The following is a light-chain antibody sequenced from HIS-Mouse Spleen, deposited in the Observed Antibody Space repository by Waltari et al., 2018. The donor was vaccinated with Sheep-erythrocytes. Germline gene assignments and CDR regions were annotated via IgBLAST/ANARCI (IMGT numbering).Light chain of an antibody. CDR2: DVS. CDR3: CSYAGSYNHV. V-gene: IGLV2-11*01. CDR1: SSHVCGYNY. J-gene: IGLJ1*01. Sequence: QSALTQPRSVSGSPGQSVTISCPATSSHVCGYNYVSGYQQHQGKAPKPMIYDVSKRPSGVPDRFSGSKSGNTASLTISGLQAEDEADYYCCSYAGSYNHVFATGTKVTVL.